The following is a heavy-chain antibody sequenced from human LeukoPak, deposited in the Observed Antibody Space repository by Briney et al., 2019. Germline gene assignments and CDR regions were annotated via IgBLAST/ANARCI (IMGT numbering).Heavy chain of an antibody. CDR3: ARANRYSYGLNWFDP. D-gene: IGHD5-18*01. V-gene: IGHV4-59*01. CDR1: GGPISSYY. J-gene: IGHJ5*02. CDR2: IYYSGST. Sequence: SETLSLTCTVSGGPISSYYWSWIRQPPGKGLEWIGYIYYSGSTNYNPSLKSRVTISVDTSKNQFSLKLSSVTAADTAVYYCARANRYSYGLNWFDPWGQGTLVTVSS.